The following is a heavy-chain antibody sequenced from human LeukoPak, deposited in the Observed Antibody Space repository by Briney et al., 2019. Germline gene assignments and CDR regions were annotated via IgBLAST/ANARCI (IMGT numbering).Heavy chain of an antibody. CDR3: ARASTPKVGATIYYFDY. CDR1: GYTFTSYI. J-gene: IGHJ4*02. Sequence: GASVKVSCKASGYTFTSYILNWVRQAPGQGLEYMGWINTNTGNPTYAQGFTGRFVFSLDTSVSTAYLQISSLKAEDTALYYCARASTPKVGATIYYFDYWGQGTLVTVSS. V-gene: IGHV7-4-1*02. CDR2: INTNTGNP. D-gene: IGHD1-26*01.